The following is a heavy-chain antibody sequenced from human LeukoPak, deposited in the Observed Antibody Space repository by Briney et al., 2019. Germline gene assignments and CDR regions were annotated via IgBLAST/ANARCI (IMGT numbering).Heavy chain of an antibody. CDR1: GVSITSDY. V-gene: IGHV4-59*01. D-gene: IGHD3-10*01. CDR3: ARGKIWFGELLSHNFDY. J-gene: IGHJ4*02. CDR2: IYYSGST. Sequence: PSETLSLTCSVSGVSITSDYWSWIRQPPGKGLEWIGYIYYSGSTNYNPSLKSRVTISVDTSKNQFSLKLSSVTAADTAVYYCARGKIWFGELLSHNFDYWGQGTLVTVSS.